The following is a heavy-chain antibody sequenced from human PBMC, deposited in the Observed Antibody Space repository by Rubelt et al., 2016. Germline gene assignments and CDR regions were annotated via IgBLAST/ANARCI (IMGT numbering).Heavy chain of an antibody. J-gene: IGHJ5*02. CDR1: GYTFTSYG. CDR3: ARVFSGTSVGWLDH. CDR2: ISAYNDDT. V-gene: IGHV1-18*01. Sequence: QVQLVQSGAEVKKPGASVKVSCKASGYTFTSYGISWVRQAPGQGLEWRGWISAYNDDTKYAQKVQGRVTRTTDQSTVSAYMELGSLSSEATDVYYGARVFSGTSVGWLDHWGQGTLVTVSS. D-gene: IGHD6-13*01.